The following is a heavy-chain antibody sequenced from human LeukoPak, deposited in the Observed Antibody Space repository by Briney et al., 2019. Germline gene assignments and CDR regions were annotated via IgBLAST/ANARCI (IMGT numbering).Heavy chain of an antibody. V-gene: IGHV3-33*01. CDR1: GFILNDYG. Sequence: GGSLRLSCAASGFILNDYGMHWVRQAPGKGLEWVADIWFDKNQHFADSVKGRFTISRDNAKNSLYLQMNSLRAEDTAVYYCARDPPSFQHWGQGTLVTVSS. J-gene: IGHJ1*01. CDR2: IWFDKNQ. CDR3: ARDPPSFQH.